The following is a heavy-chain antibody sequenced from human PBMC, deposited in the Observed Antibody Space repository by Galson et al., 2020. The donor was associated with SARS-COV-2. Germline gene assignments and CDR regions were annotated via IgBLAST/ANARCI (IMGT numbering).Heavy chain of an antibody. D-gene: IGHD3-3*01. J-gene: IGHJ6*01. V-gene: IGHV4-34*01. CDR3: AGGQRPPQPTQQPGRRPTRQPVRRLLEWFPDSYPLDV. CDR1: GGSFSGYY. Sequence: PSETLSLTCAVYGGSFSGYYWSWIRQSPGKGLEWIGDIDHRGSAKYNPSLKSRVTISVDTPKNQFSLNVNSVTAADAALYFCAGGQRPPQPTQQPGRRPTRQPVRRLLEWFPDSYPLDVWGHGTTVTVSS. CDR2: IDHRGSA.